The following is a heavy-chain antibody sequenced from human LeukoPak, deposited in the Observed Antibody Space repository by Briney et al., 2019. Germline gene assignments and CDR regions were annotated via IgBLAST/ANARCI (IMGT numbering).Heavy chain of an antibody. V-gene: IGHV1-69*06. CDR2: IIPIFGTA. J-gene: IGHJ5*02. CDR3: ARDHPLMTTVTTRTGSWFDP. D-gene: IGHD4-17*01. CDR1: GYTFTSYA. Sequence: SVKVSCKASGYTFTSYAISWVRQAPGQGLEWMGGIIPIFGTANYAQKFQGRVTITADKSTSTAYMELSSLRSEDTAVYYCARDHPLMTTVTTRTGSWFDPWGQGTLVTVSS.